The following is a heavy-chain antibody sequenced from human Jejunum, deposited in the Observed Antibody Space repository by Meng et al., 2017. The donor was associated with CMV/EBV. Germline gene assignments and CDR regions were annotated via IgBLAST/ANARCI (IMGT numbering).Heavy chain of an antibody. CDR1: GGSIGSGDYY. V-gene: IGHV4-30-4*08. D-gene: IGHD3-3*01. CDR3: ARGSIFVSFDS. J-gene: IGHJ4*02. Sequence: QVQLQGSGPELVKPSQTRSLTCSVSGGSIGSGDYYWGWIRQPPGKGLEWIGYIHDTGSTYYNPSLKSRVDISLGTSRNHFSLTLSSVTAEDTAVYFCARGSIFVSFDSWGQGTLVTVSS. CDR2: IHDTGST.